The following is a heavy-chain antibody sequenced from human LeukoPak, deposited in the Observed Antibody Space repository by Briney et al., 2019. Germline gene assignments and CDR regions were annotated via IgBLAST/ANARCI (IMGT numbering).Heavy chain of an antibody. Sequence: SVKVSCKASGCTFSSYAISWVRQAPGQGLEWMGRIIPIFGTANYAQKFQGRVTITTDKSTSTPYMELSRLRSEDTAVYYCAKGDYSNSYNYWGQGILVTVSS. J-gene: IGHJ4*02. D-gene: IGHD4-17*01. CDR1: GCTFSSYA. V-gene: IGHV1-69*05. CDR3: AKGDYSNSYNY. CDR2: IIPIFGTA.